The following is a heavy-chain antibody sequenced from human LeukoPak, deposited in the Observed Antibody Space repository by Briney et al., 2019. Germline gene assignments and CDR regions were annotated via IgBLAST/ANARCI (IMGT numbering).Heavy chain of an antibody. CDR1: GFPFSAYW. Sequence: GGSLRLSCAASGFPFSAYWMHWVRQAPGKGLVWVSRIKNDETTIYADSVKGRFTISRDNSKNTLYLQMNSLRAEDTAVYYCARGPTDFDYWGQGTLVTVSS. CDR2: IKNDETT. CDR3: ARGPTDFDY. V-gene: IGHV3-74*01. D-gene: IGHD5-12*01. J-gene: IGHJ4*02.